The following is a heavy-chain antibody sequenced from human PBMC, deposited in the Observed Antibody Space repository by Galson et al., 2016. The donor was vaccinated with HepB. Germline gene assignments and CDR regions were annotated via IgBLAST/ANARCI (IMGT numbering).Heavy chain of an antibody. J-gene: IGHJ4*02. V-gene: IGHV3-33*01. Sequence: SLRLSCAASGFTFSSYGMHWVRQAPGKGLEWVAVIWYDGGKKYYADSVKGRFAISGDNSKNTLYLQMNSLRAEDTAVYYCASACSSTTCYGDFDYWGQGTLVTVSS. D-gene: IGHD2-2*01. CDR3: ASACSSTTCYGDFDY. CDR2: IWYDGGKK. CDR1: GFTFSSYG.